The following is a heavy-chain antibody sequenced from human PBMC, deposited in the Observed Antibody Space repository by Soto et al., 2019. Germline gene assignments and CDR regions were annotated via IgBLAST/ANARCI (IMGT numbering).Heavy chain of an antibody. V-gene: IGHV1-46*01. J-gene: IGHJ4*02. CDR1: GYTFTSSF. D-gene: IGHD2-15*01. Sequence: GASVKVSCKASGYTFTSSFMHWVRQAPGQGLEWMGIINPSGGSTSYAQKFQGRVTMTRDTSTSTVYMDLSSLRSEDTAVYYCARVYCSGGSCYGIDYWGQGTLVTVSS. CDR3: ARVYCSGGSCYGIDY. CDR2: INPSGGST.